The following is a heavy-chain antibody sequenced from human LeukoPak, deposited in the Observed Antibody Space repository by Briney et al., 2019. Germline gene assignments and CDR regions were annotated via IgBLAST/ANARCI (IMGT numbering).Heavy chain of an antibody. J-gene: IGHJ4*02. Sequence: SETLSLTCAVYGGSFSGYYWSWIRQPPGKGLEWIGSIYYSGSTYYNPSLKSRVTISVDTSKNQFSLKLSSVTAADTALYFCARLRGGPRNYFFDLWGQGILVTVSS. D-gene: IGHD2-15*01. V-gene: IGHV4-34*01. CDR1: GGSFSGYY. CDR2: IYYSGST. CDR3: ARLRGGPRNYFFDL.